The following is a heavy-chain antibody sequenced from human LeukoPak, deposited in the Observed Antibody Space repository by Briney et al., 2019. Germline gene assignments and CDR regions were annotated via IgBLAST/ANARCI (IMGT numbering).Heavy chain of an antibody. CDR3: ARQACSNYDY. CDR1: GYSFTNYW. J-gene: IGHJ4*02. D-gene: IGHD4-11*01. V-gene: IGHV5-51*01. CDR2: IYPGDSNT. Sequence: GESLKISCKASGYSFTNYWIGWVRQMPGKGLEWMGIIYPGDSNTRYSPSFQGQATISADKSISTAFLQWSSLQASDTAMYYCARQACSNYDYWGQGTLVTVSS.